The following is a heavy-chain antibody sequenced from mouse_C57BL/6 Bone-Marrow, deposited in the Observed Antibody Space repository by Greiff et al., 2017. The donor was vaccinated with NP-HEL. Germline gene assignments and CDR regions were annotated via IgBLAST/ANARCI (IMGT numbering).Heavy chain of an antibody. CDR2: INPYNGDT. J-gene: IGHJ2*01. Sequence: EVQGVESGPELVKPGDSVKISCKASGYSFTGYFMNWVMQSHGKSLEWIGRINPYNGDTFYNQKFKGKATLTVDKSSSTAHMELRSLTSEDSAVYYCARWVVGFDYWGQGTTLTVSS. V-gene: IGHV1-20*01. D-gene: IGHD1-1*01. CDR3: ARWVVGFDY. CDR1: GYSFTGYF.